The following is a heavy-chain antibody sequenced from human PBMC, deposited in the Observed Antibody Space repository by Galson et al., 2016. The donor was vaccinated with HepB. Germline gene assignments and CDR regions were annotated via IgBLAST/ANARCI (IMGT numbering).Heavy chain of an antibody. CDR3: AGDNVLRYFDWTTLNYYYGMDV. CDR1: GFTFSSYW. D-gene: IGHD3-9*01. V-gene: IGHV3-74*01. Sequence: SVRLSCAASGFTFSSYWMHWVRQAPGKGLVWVSRINSDGSSTSYADSVKGRFTISRDNAKNTLYLQMNSLRAEDTAVYYCAGDNVLRYFDWTTLNYYYGMDVWGQGPTVTVSS. J-gene: IGHJ6*02. CDR2: INSDGSST.